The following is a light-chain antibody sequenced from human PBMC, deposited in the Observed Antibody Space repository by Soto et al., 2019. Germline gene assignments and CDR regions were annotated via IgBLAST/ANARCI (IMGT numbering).Light chain of an antibody. Sequence: DIQMTQSPSSLSASVGDRVTITCRASQSISNYLNWYQQKPGKAPKLLICAASTLQSGVPSRFSGSGSGTAFTLTISSLQPEDFATYFCQQSYSSPQTFGQGTKVEIK. CDR1: QSISNY. CDR2: AAS. V-gene: IGKV1-39*01. J-gene: IGKJ1*01. CDR3: QQSYSSPQT.